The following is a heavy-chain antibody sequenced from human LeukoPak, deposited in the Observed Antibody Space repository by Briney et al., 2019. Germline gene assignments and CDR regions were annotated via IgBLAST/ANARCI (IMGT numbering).Heavy chain of an antibody. CDR2: TSYDGSRK. J-gene: IGHJ4*02. CDR3: ARGPWIQLWLGDIDY. D-gene: IGHD5-18*01. V-gene: IGHV3-30-3*01. CDR1: GFTFSSYA. Sequence: GRSLRLSCAASGFTFSSYAMHWVRQAPGKGLEWVAVTSYDGSRKYYADSVKGRFTISRDNSENTLYVQMNSLRTEDTAVYYCARGPWIQLWLGDIDYWGQGTLVTVSS.